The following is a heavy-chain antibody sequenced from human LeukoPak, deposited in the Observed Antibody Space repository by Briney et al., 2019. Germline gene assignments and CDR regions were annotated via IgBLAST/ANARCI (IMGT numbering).Heavy chain of an antibody. CDR2: IYYSGST. CDR1: GGSISSYY. Sequence: SETLSLTCTVSGGSISSYYWSWIRQPPGKGLEWIGYIYYSGSTNYNPSLKSRVTISVDTSKNQFSLKLSSVTAADTAVYYCARHYSWYYFDYWGQGTLVTVSS. V-gene: IGHV4-59*08. J-gene: IGHJ4*02. CDR3: ARHYSWYYFDY. D-gene: IGHD6-13*01.